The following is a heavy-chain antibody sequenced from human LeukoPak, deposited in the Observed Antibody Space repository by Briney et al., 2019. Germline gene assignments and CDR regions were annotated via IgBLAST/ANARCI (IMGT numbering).Heavy chain of an antibody. CDR3: ARQDGNSKYYFDY. D-gene: IGHD1-1*01. CDR1: GYSFTYYW. V-gene: IGHV5-51*01. CDR2: IYPGDSDT. J-gene: IGHJ4*02. Sequence: PGESLKISCKCSGYSFTYYWIGWVRQMPGKGLEWMGIIYPGDSDTRYRPSFQGQVTISVDKSISTAYLQWSSLKASDTAMYYCARQDGNSKYYFDYWGQGTLVTVSS.